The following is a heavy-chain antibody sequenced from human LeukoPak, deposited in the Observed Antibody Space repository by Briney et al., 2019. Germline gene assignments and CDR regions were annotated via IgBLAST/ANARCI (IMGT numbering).Heavy chain of an antibody. CDR3: ARTGYSYGRDAFDI. D-gene: IGHD5-18*01. CDR1: GGSFSGYY. Sequence: SETLSLTCAVYGGSFSGYYWSWIRQPPGKGLEWIGEINHSGSTNYNPSLKSRVTISVDTSKNQFSLKLSSVTAADTAVYYCARTGYSYGRDAFDIWGQGTMVTVSS. J-gene: IGHJ3*02. V-gene: IGHV4-34*01. CDR2: INHSGST.